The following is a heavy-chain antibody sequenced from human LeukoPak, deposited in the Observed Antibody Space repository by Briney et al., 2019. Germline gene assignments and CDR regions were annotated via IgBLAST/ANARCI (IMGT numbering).Heavy chain of an antibody. Sequence: SETLSLTCTVSGASISSYYWSWIRQPPGEGLGWIAYIYYSGNTNYNPSLKSRVTISVDTSKNQLSLKLTSVTAADTAVYYCARDRGSLGGFDYWGQGTLVTVSS. CDR3: ARDRGSLGGFDY. CDR2: IYYSGNT. V-gene: IGHV4-59*01. CDR1: GASISSYY. D-gene: IGHD3-16*01. J-gene: IGHJ4*02.